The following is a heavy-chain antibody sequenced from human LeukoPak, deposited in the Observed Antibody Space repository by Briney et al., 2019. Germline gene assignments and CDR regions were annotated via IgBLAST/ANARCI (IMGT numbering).Heavy chain of an antibody. J-gene: IGHJ4*02. V-gene: IGHV3-66*01. D-gene: IGHD1-26*01. CDR1: GYTVSSNY. CDR3: ASPENSGSYRAFDY. CDR2: IYSGGST. Sequence: GGSLRLSCAASGYTVSSNYMSWVRQAPGKGLEWVSVIYSGGSTYYADSVKGRFTISRDNSKNTLYLRMNSLRAEDTAVYYCASPENSGSYRAFDYWGQGTLVTVSS.